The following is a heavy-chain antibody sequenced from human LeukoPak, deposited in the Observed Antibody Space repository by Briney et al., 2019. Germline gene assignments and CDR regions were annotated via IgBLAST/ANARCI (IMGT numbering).Heavy chain of an antibody. J-gene: IGHJ4*02. CDR3: ARDSTYYYDSGSSVPHYFDN. Sequence: PGKSLRLSCAASGFTFSNYAMYWVRQAPGQGLEWVSLISSGGTYEYYADSVKGRFTISRDKSKNTFYLQLNSLRAVDTAVYYCARDSTYYYDSGSSVPHYFDNWGQGTLVTVSS. V-gene: IGHV3-30*01. D-gene: IGHD3-10*01. CDR2: ISSGGTYE. CDR1: GFTFSNYA.